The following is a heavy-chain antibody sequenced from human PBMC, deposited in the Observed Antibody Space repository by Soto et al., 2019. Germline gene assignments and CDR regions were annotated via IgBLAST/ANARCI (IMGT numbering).Heavy chain of an antibody. Sequence: ASVKVSCKASGYTFTSYYINWVRQATGQGLEWMGWMNPNSGNTGYAQKFQGRVTMTRNTSISTAYMELSSLRSEDTAVYYCARGLFLDFYSNVNWFDSWGQGTLVTVS. D-gene: IGHD4-4*01. J-gene: IGHJ5*01. CDR1: GYTFTSYY. V-gene: IGHV1-8*01. CDR2: MNPNSGNT. CDR3: ARGLFLDFYSNVNWFDS.